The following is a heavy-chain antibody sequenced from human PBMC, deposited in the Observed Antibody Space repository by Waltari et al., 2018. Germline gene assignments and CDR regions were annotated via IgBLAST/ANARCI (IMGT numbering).Heavy chain of an antibody. V-gene: IGHV4-34*01. CDR2: INHSGRT. D-gene: IGHD2-15*01. CDR1: GGSFSGYY. J-gene: IGHJ6*03. Sequence: QVQLQQWGAGLLKPSETLSLTCAVYGGSFSGYYWSWLRQPPGTWLEWIGEINHSGRTNHTPSLKSRVNISVDAAENQFSLKLRSVTAADTAVYYCARLYPPALGYCSGGSCYRNYYYYYMDVWCKGTTVTVSS. CDR3: ARLYPPALGYCSGGSCYRNYYYYYMDV.